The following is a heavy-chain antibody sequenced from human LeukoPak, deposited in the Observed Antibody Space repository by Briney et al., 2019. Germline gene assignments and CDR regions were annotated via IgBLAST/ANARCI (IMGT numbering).Heavy chain of an antibody. CDR3: VRPDDNSFDF. J-gene: IGHJ3*01. D-gene: IGHD3-9*01. CDR1: GGSLSSSSYY. CDR2: IYETGST. V-gene: IGHV4-39*01. Sequence: SSETLSLTCSVSGGSLSSSSYYWDWIRQPPGRGLEWIGNIYETGSTNYNPSLKSRVTISVDTSKNQFSLKLSSVTAADTAVYYCVRPDDNSFDFWGQGTMVTVSS.